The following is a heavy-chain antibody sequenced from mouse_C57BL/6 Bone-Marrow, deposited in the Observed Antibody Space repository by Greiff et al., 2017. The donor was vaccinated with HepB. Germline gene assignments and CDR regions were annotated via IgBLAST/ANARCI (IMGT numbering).Heavy chain of an antibody. V-gene: IGHV8-12*01. D-gene: IGHD1-1*01. Sequence: QVTLKECGPGILQSSQTLSLTCSFSGFSLSTSGMGVSWIRQPSGKGLEWLAHIYWDDDKRYNPSLKSRLTISKDTSRNQVFLKITSVDTADTATYYCARRRGTGSSYGYAMDYWGQGTSVTVSS. J-gene: IGHJ4*01. CDR2: IYWDDDK. CDR1: GFSLSTSGMG. CDR3: ARRRGTGSSYGYAMDY.